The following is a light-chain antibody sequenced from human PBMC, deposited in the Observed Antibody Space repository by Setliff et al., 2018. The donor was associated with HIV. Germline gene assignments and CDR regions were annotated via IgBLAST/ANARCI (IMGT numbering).Light chain of an antibody. V-gene: IGLV2-14*03. J-gene: IGLJ2*01. CDR1: SSDVGAYYY. CDR2: DVS. Sequence: QSALTQPASVSGSPGQSVTISCTGTSSDVGAYYYVSWYQQHPAKAPKLILYDVSNRPSGISDRFSASKSGNTASLTISGLLTEDKADYYCCSYGRGDIWIFGGGTKVTVL. CDR3: CSYGRGDIWI.